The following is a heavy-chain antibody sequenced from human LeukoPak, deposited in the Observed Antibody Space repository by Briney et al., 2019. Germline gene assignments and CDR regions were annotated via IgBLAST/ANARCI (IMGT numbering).Heavy chain of an antibody. V-gene: IGHV3-11*01. D-gene: IGHD3-16*01. CDR3: TRERRGSYYAFES. J-gene: IGHJ4*02. CDR1: GFSLSDYK. CDR2: ITASGRST. Sequence: GGSLRLSCAASGFSLSDYKLIWVRQAPGKGLEWISYITASGRSTNYADSVKGRFTISRDNAKNSVVLQMNSLRAEDTAVYYCTRERRGSYYAFESWGQGTLVSVSS.